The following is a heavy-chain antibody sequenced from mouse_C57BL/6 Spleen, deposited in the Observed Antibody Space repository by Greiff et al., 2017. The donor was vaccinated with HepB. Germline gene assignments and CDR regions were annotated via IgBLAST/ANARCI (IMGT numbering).Heavy chain of an antibody. D-gene: IGHD2-3*01. CDR2: IHPNSGST. Sequence: QVQLQQSGAELVKPGASVKLSCKASGYTFTSYWMHWVKQRPGQGLEWIGMIHPNSGSTNYNEKFKSKATLTVDKSSSTAYMQLSSLTSEDSAVYYCASLIYDGYLWAMDYWGQGTSVTVSS. J-gene: IGHJ4*01. CDR3: ASLIYDGYLWAMDY. CDR1: GYTFTSYW. V-gene: IGHV1-64*01.